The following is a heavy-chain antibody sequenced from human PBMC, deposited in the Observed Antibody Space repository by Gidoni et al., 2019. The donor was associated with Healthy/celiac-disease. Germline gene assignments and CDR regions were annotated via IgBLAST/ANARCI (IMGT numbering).Heavy chain of an antibody. Sequence: EVQLVESGGGLVQPGGSLRLSCAASGFTFRSYWMSWVRQAPGKGLEWVANIKQDGSEKYYVDSVKGRFTISRDNAKNSLYLQMNSLRAEDTAVYYCARDYDFWSGQSMDVWGKGTTVTVSS. V-gene: IGHV3-7*01. D-gene: IGHD3-3*01. CDR3: ARDYDFWSGQSMDV. CDR2: IKQDGSEK. CDR1: GFTFRSYW. J-gene: IGHJ6*03.